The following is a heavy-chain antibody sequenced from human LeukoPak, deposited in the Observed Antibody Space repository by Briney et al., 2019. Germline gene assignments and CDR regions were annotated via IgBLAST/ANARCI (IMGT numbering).Heavy chain of an antibody. CDR3: ARGLAVNRFEP. Sequence: GGSLRLSCTASGFSFSSSWMHWVRQAPGKGLMWISNINPDESSTTYADSVKGRFTISRDNAKNTLYLQMNSLRAEDTAVYFCARGLAVNRFEPWGQGTLVTVSS. CDR1: GFSFSSSW. V-gene: IGHV3-74*01. CDR2: INPDESST. D-gene: IGHD6-19*01. J-gene: IGHJ5*02.